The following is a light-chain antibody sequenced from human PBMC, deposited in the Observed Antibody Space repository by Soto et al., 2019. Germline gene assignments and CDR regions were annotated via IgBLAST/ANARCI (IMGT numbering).Light chain of an antibody. V-gene: IGLV1-40*01. CDR2: GIR. CDR3: QAYDYSLTASV. CDR1: SSNLGAGYD. J-gene: IGLJ3*02. Sequence: QSVLTQPPSVSGAPGQRVTISCTGNSSNLGAGYDVHWYQQLPGAAPKLVIVGIRHRPAGVPERFSGSKSGTSAALAITGLQAEDEADYYCQAYDYSLTASVFGGGTTLTVL.